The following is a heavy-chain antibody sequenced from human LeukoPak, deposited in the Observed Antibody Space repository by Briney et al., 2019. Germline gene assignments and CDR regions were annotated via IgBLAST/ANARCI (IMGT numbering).Heavy chain of an antibody. V-gene: IGHV4-59*01. CDR3: ASDRSLDGSGSYSH. CDR1: GGSISSYY. D-gene: IGHD3-10*01. CDR2: IYYSGST. Sequence: SETLSLTCTVSGGSISSYYWSWIRQPPGKGLEWIGYIYYSGSTNYNPSLKSRVTISVDTSKNQFSLKLSSVTAADTAVYYCASDRSLDGSGSYSHWGQGTLVTVSS. J-gene: IGHJ4*02.